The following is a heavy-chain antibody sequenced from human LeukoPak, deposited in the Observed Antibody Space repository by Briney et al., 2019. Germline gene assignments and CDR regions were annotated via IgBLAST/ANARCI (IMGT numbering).Heavy chain of an antibody. CDR1: GGSLTTNTFY. J-gene: IGHJ4*02. V-gene: IGHV4-39*01. CDR3: ARHGILTDHSIRY. D-gene: IGHD3-9*01. CDR2: VYYTGIT. Sequence: PSETLSLTCTLSGGSLTTNTFYWGWIRQPPGKGLAWLGTVYYTGITHYNPSLKSRITISVDTSKNHFSLNLTSVTAADTAVYFCARHGILTDHSIRYWGQGLLVTVSS.